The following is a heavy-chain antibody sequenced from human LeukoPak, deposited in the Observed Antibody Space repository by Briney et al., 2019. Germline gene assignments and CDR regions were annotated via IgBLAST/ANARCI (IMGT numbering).Heavy chain of an antibody. CDR1: GFSISSGHY. V-gene: IGHV4-38-2*01. J-gene: IGHJ2*01. CDR2: VSYNGNT. Sequence: SETLSLTCDVSGFSISSGHYWAWIRQSPGKGLEWIGTVSYNGNTYYNSSLKSRLDVSVDTSRNHFSLSLSSLTAADTAVYHSARARVVHSNIRSGLHWYFDVWGRGTLVTVSS. CDR3: ARARVVHSNIRSGLHWYFDV. D-gene: IGHD3-3*01.